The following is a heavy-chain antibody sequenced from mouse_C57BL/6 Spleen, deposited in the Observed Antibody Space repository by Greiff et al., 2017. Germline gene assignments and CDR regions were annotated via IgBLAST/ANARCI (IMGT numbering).Heavy chain of an antibody. J-gene: IGHJ2*01. Sequence: VQLQQSGTVLARPGASVKMSCKTSGYTFTSYWMHWVKQRPGQGLEWIGAIYPGNSDTSYNQKFKGKAKLTAVTSASTAYMELRNLTNEGSAVYYRTRPGRGGGFDYWGQGTTLTVSS. CDR2: IYPGNSDT. CDR1: GYTFTSYW. CDR3: TRPGRGGGFDY. V-gene: IGHV1-5*01.